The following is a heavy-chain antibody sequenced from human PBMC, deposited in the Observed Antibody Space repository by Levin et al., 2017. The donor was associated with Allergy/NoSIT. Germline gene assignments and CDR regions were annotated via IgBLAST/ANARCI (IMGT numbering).Heavy chain of an antibody. CDR1: DGSMTTYY. V-gene: IGHV4-59*01. D-gene: IGHD3-22*01. Sequence: SETLSLTCTVSDGSMTTYYWSWIRQPPGKGLEWIGYIYFSGGTTYNPSLKSRVTISIDTSKNQFSLRLTSVTAADTAVYYCAILGPASSSDYGYWGQGRLVTVSS. CDR2: IYFSGGT. CDR3: AILGPASSSDYGY. J-gene: IGHJ4*02.